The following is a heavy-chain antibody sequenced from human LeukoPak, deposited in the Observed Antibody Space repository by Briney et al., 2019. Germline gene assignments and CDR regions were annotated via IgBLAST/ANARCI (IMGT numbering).Heavy chain of an antibody. CDR3: ARMYYYGSGSYYPEPY. CDR2: IYHSGST. CDR1: GGSISSSNW. Sequence: PSETLSLTCAVSGGSISSSNWWSWVRQPPGKGLEWIGEIYHSGSTNYNPSLKSRVTISVDKSKNQFSLKLSSVTAADTAVYYCARMYYYGSGSYYPEPYWGQGTLVTVSS. V-gene: IGHV4-4*02. J-gene: IGHJ4*02. D-gene: IGHD3-10*01.